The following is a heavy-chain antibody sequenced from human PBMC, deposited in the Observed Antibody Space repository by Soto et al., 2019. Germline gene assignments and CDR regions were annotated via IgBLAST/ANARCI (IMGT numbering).Heavy chain of an antibody. V-gene: IGHV3-30*18. D-gene: IGHD3-10*01. CDR2: ISFDGSNK. CDR1: GFTFSTYG. J-gene: IGHJ6*02. Sequence: GGSLRLSCAASGFTFSTYGMHWVRQPPGKGLEWVALISFDGSNKNHAESVRGRFTISRVNSKNTLYLQMNSLRAEDTAVYYCAKDEVRTPSLYCIGVWGQGTTVTVSS. CDR3: AKDEVRTPSLYCIGV.